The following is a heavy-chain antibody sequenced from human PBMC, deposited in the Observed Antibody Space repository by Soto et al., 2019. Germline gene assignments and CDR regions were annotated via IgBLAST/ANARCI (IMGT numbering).Heavy chain of an antibody. D-gene: IGHD3-10*01. CDR2: ISYDGSNK. J-gene: IGHJ4*02. Sequence: QVQLVESGGGVVQPGRSLRLSCAASGFTFSSYGMHWVRQAPGKGLEWVAVISYDGSNKYYADSVKGRFTISRDNSKSTLYLQMNSLRAEDTAVYYCAHGNYYGSGSDFGYFDYWGQGTLVTVSS. CDR3: AHGNYYGSGSDFGYFDY. CDR1: GFTFSSYG. V-gene: IGHV3-30*03.